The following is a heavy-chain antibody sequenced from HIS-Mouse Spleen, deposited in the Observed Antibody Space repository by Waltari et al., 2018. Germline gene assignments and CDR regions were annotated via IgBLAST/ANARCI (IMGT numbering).Heavy chain of an antibody. J-gene: IGHJ3*02. V-gene: IGHV3-9*01. CDR3: AKDISRGKGGAFDI. CDR1: GFTFDDYA. Sequence: EVQLVESGGGLVQPGRSLRLSCAASGFTFDDYAMHWVRQAPGEGLEWVSGICWNSGSIGYADSVKGRFTISRANAKNSLYLQMNSLRAEDTALYYCAKDISRGKGGAFDIWGQGTMVTVSS. D-gene: IGHD3-16*01. CDR2: ICWNSGSI.